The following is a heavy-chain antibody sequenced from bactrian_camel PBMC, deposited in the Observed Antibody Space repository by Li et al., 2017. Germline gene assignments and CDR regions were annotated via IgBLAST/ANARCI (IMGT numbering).Heavy chain of an antibody. D-gene: IGHD1*01. CDR2: INSGGSST. CDR3: AARSVGWCPLYEHWLGKRAYTPGGYFNT. V-gene: IGHV3S25*01. J-gene: IGHJ6*01. CDR1: GFTFSKYW. Sequence: QLVESGGGSVQPGGSLRLSCAVSGFTFSKYWMNWVRQAPGKGLEWVSTINSGGSSTYYADSVKGRFTISRDNAKNTVYLQMNSLKSEDTATYCCAARSVGWCPLYEHWLGKRAYTPGGYFNTWGQGTQVTVS.